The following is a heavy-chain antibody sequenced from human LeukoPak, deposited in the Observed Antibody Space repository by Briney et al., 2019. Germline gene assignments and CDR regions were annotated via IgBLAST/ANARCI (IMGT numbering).Heavy chain of an antibody. CDR3: ARDIALHNWNDDGAFDI. CDR2: INPNNGGT. Sequence: GASVKVSCKASGYTFTSYGISWVRQAPGQGLEWMGWINPNNGGTNYAQKFQGWVTMTRDTSISTAYMELSRLRSDDTAVYYCARDIALHNWNDDGAFDIWGQGTMVTVSS. D-gene: IGHD1-20*01. CDR1: GYTFTSYG. J-gene: IGHJ3*02. V-gene: IGHV1-2*04.